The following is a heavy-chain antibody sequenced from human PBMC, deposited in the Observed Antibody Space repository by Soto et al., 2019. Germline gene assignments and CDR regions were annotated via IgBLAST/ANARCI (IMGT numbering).Heavy chain of an antibody. V-gene: IGHV3-21*01. Sequence: EVQLVESGGGLVQPGGSLRLSCAASGFTFSSYSMNWVRQAPGKGLEWVSSISSSSSYIYYADSVKGRFTISRDNAKNSLYLQMNSLRAEDTAVYYCARDLWNYAYYYYGMDVWGQGTTVTVSS. CDR2: ISSSSSYI. CDR1: GFTFSSYS. J-gene: IGHJ6*02. CDR3: ARDLWNYAYYYYGMDV. D-gene: IGHD1-7*01.